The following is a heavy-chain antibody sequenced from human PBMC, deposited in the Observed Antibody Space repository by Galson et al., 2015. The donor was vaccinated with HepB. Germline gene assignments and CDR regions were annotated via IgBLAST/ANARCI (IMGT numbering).Heavy chain of an antibody. CDR3: ARDYYLSGSLDLFDP. D-gene: IGHD3-10*01. Sequence: SVKVSCKASGYTFINYGISWARQAPGQGPKWMGWIGSHNGHTNYAQNFQGRLSMTTDTSTSTVYMELRSLISDDTAVYYCARDYYLSGSLDLFDPWGQGTLVTVPS. V-gene: IGHV1-18*01. J-gene: IGHJ5*02. CDR2: IGSHNGHT. CDR1: GYTFINYG.